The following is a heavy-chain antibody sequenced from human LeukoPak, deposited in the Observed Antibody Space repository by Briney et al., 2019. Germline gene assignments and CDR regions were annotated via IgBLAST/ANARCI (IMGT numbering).Heavy chain of an antibody. Sequence: ASVKVSCKASGYTFTDYYMHWVRQAPGQGLEWMGWINPNSGGTNSAQKFQDRVTMTRDTSISTAYMELSRLRSHDTAIYYCARDGSLDYWGQGTLVTVSS. CDR1: GYTFTDYY. CDR3: ARDGSLDY. V-gene: IGHV1-2*02. J-gene: IGHJ4*02. D-gene: IGHD5-12*01. CDR2: INPNSGGT.